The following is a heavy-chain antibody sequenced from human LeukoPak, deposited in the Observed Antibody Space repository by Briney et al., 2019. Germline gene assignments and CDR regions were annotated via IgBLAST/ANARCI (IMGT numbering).Heavy chain of an antibody. CDR3: ARDQIWFGELYVFDY. CDR1: GFTFSSYA. CDR2: ISGSGGST. V-gene: IGHV3-23*01. Sequence: GGSLRLSCAASGFTFSSYAMSWVRQAPGKGLEWVSAISGSGGSTYYSDSVKGRFTISRDNSKNTLYLQVNSLRTEDTAVYYCARDQIWFGELYVFDYWGQGTLVTVSS. J-gene: IGHJ4*02. D-gene: IGHD3-10*01.